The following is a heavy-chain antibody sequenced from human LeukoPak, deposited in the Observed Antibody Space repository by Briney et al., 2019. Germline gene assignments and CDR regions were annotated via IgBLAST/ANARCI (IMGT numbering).Heavy chain of an antibody. Sequence: GGFLRLSCAASGFTVSSNYMSWVRQAPGKGLEWVSVIYSGGSTYYADSVKGRFTISRDNSKNTLYLQMNSLRAEDTAVYYCARVRFASYSSGYFDYWGQGTLVTVSS. CDR2: IYSGGST. CDR1: GFTVSSNY. J-gene: IGHJ4*02. D-gene: IGHD6-19*01. V-gene: IGHV3-53*01. CDR3: ARVRFASYSSGYFDY.